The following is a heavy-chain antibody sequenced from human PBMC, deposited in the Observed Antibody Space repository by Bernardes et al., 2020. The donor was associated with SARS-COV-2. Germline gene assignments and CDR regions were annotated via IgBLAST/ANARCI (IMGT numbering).Heavy chain of an antibody. D-gene: IGHD3-22*01. Sequence: SETLSLTCTVSGGSISSYYWSWIRQPPGKGLEWIGYIYYSGSTNYNPSLKSRVTISVDTSKNQFSLKLSSVTAADTAVYYCARTVPTWYYYDSSFRIWFDPRGQGTLVNVSS. CDR2: IYYSGST. CDR1: GGSISSYY. V-gene: IGHV4-59*01. CDR3: ARTVPTWYYYDSSFRIWFDP. J-gene: IGHJ5*02.